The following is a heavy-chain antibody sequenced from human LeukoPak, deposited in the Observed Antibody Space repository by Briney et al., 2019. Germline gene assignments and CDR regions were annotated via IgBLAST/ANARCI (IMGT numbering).Heavy chain of an antibody. CDR2: ISYDGSNK. Sequence: GGSLRLSCAASGFTFSSYGMHWVRQAPGKGLEWVAVISYDGSNKYYADSVKGRFTISRDSSKNTLDLQMNSLRAEDTAVYYCSKARPLTSVTLHRDYYSYYGMDVWGQGTTVTVSS. V-gene: IGHV3-30*18. CDR3: SKARPLTSVTLHRDYYSYYGMDV. D-gene: IGHD4-17*01. CDR1: GFTFSSYG. J-gene: IGHJ6*02.